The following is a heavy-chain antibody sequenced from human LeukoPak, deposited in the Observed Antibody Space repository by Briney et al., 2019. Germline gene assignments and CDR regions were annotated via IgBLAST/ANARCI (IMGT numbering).Heavy chain of an antibody. J-gene: IGHJ4*02. Sequence: GGSLRLSCAASGFTFSSYSMIWVRQAPGKGLEWVSSIGSSSSYICYVDSVKGRFTISRDNAKNSLYLQMSSLRAEDTAVYYCAPFQDILTGYYLLDYWGQGTLVTVSS. D-gene: IGHD3-9*01. V-gene: IGHV3-21*01. CDR2: IGSSSSYI. CDR3: APFQDILTGYYLLDY. CDR1: GFTFSSYS.